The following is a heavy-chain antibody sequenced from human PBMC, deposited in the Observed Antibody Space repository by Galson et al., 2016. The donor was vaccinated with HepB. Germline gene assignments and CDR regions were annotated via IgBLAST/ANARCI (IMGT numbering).Heavy chain of an antibody. CDR2: IYSSGTT. CDR1: GGSINNYF. D-gene: IGHD3-16*01. J-gene: IGHJ4*02. Sequence: ETLSLTCSVSGGSINNYFWSWIRQTPGKGLEWIGYIYSSGTTNYNPSLKSRVTISVDTSKNQFSLKLTSVTAADTAIYYCARLGREYGVPHRIDSWGQGTLVTVSS. CDR3: ARLGREYGVPHRIDS. V-gene: IGHV4-59*01.